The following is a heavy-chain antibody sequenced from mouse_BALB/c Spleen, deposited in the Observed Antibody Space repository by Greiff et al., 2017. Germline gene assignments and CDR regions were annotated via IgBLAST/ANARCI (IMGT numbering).Heavy chain of an antibody. CDR1: GFTFSSYG. Sequence: EVMLVESGGDLVKPGGSLKLSCAASGFTFSSYGMSWVRQTPDKRLEWVATISSGGSYTYYPDSVKGRFTISRDNAKNTLYLQMSSLKSEDTAMYYCASGYYYGYDYWGQGTTLTGSS. CDR2: ISSGGSYT. CDR3: ASGYYYGYDY. V-gene: IGHV5-6*01. D-gene: IGHD1-2*01. J-gene: IGHJ2*01.